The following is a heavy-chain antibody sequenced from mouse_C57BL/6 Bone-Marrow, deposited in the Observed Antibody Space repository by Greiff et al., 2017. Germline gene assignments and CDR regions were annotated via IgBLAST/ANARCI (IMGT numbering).Heavy chain of an antibody. CDR3: ARGFYYYGSSVAWFAY. D-gene: IGHD1-1*01. Sequence: DVMLVESGGGLVKPGGSLKLSCAASGFTFSSYAMSWVRQTPEKRLEWVATISDGGSYTYYPDNVKGRFTISRDNAKNNLYLQMSHLKSEDTAMYYCARGFYYYGSSVAWFAYWGQGTLVTVSA. J-gene: IGHJ3*01. CDR2: ISDGGSYT. CDR1: GFTFSSYA. V-gene: IGHV5-4*03.